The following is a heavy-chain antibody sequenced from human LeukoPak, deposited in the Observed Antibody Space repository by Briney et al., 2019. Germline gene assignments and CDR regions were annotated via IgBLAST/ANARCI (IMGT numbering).Heavy chain of an antibody. CDR3: ARLGCSGGSCSVDY. CDR1: GASISSSSYY. D-gene: IGHD2-15*01. Sequence: SETLSLTCTVSGASISSSSYYWGWIRQPPGKGLEWIGSIYYSGSTYYNPSLKSRVTISVDTSKNQFSLRLSSVTAADTAVYYCARLGCSGGSCSVDYWGQGTLVTVSS. CDR2: IYYSGST. J-gene: IGHJ4*02. V-gene: IGHV4-39*01.